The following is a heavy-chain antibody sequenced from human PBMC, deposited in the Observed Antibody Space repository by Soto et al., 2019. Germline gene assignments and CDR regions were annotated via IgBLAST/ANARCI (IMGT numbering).Heavy chain of an antibody. CDR3: ARPSGIAVGEPYYFDD. D-gene: IGHD6-19*01. Sequence: PSETLSLTCAVYGGSFSGYYWSWIRQPPGKGLEWIGEINHSGSTNYNPSLKSRVTISVDTSKNQFSLKLSSVTAADTAVYYCARPSGIAVGEPYYFDDWGQGTLVTVSS. V-gene: IGHV4-34*01. J-gene: IGHJ4*02. CDR2: INHSGST. CDR1: GGSFSGYY.